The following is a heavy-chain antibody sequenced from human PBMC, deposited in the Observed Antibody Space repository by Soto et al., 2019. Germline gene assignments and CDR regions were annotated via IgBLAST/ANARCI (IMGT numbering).Heavy chain of an antibody. CDR3: ARVGTGTLGGYFDY. Sequence: QVQLVESGGGVVQPGRSLRLSCAASGFTFSSYGMHWVRQAPGKGLEWVAVIWYDGSNKYYADSVKGRFTISRDNSKNTLDLQMNSLRAEDTAVYYCARVGTGTLGGYFDYWGQGTLVTVSS. J-gene: IGHJ4*02. CDR2: IWYDGSNK. CDR1: GFTFSSYG. V-gene: IGHV3-33*01. D-gene: IGHD1-7*01.